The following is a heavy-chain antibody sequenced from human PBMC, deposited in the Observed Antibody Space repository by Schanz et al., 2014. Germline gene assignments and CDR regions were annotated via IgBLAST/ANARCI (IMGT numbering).Heavy chain of an antibody. D-gene: IGHD2-2*01. V-gene: IGHV3-30-3*01. J-gene: IGHJ4*02. CDR3: AKDLLYGAPMPLNHLDY. Sequence: VQLVESGGGVVQPGRSLRLSCAASGFTFSSYAMHWVRQAPGKGLEWVALISNDGSIKYYADSVEGRFTISRVNSKNTLYLRMNSLRAEDTAVYYCAKDLLYGAPMPLNHLDYWGQGTLVTVSS. CDR2: ISNDGSIK. CDR1: GFTFSSYA.